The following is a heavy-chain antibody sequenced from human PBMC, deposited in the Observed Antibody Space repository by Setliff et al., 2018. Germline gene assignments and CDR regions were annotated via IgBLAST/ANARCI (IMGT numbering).Heavy chain of an antibody. CDR2: ISNGGGDV. Sequence: GGSLRLSCVASGFTFSNYEFNWVRQAPGKGLEWISYISNGGGDVKYADSVKGRFTISRDNAKSSLYLQMNSLRAEDTAVYYCARMSGFQYIDVWDKGTTVTVSS. V-gene: IGHV3-48*03. J-gene: IGHJ6*03. CDR3: ARMSGFQYIDV. D-gene: IGHD3-3*01. CDR1: GFTFSNYE.